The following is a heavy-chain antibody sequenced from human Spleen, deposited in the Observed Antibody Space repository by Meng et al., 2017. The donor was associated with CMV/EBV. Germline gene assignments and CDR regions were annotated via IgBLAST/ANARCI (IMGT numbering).Heavy chain of an antibody. CDR1: GFTFSNFE. J-gene: IGHJ6*02. CDR3: AKGKGIPVAGQYYGMDV. CDR2: IRYDGSNK. Sequence: GGSLRLSCAASGFTFSNFEMNWVRQAPGKGLEWVAFIRYDGSNKYYADSVKGRFTISRDNSKNTLYLQMNSLRAEDTAVFYCAKGKGIPVAGQYYGMDVWGQGTTVTVSS. D-gene: IGHD6-19*01. V-gene: IGHV3-30*02.